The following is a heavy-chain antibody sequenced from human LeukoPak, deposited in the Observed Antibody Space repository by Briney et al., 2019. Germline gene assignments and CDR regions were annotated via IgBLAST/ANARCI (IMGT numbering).Heavy chain of an antibody. D-gene: IGHD3-10*01. J-gene: IGHJ5*02. CDR3: AKVSDYYGSGSYDWFDP. CDR2: ISGSGGST. V-gene: IGHV3-23*01. CDR1: GFNFDDYG. Sequence: PGGSLRLSCAASGFNFDDYGMTWVRQAPGRGLEWVSAISGSGGSTYYADSVKGRFTISRDNSKNTLYLQMNSLRAEDTAVYYCAKVSDYYGSGSYDWFDPWGQGTLVTVSS.